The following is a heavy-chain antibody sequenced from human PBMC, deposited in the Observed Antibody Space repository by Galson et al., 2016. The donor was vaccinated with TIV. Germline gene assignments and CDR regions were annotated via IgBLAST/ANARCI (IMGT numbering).Heavy chain of an antibody. V-gene: IGHV3-74*01. CDR1: GFTFSTYW. CDR3: ARGARDTDRQYYYYYGLDV. Sequence: SLRLSCAASGFTFSTYWMHWVRQAPGKGLVWVSRIDSEGDNTRYADSVTGRFTISRDNAKNTLSHQMSSLGADDTAVYYCARGARDTDRQYYYYYGLDVWGQGTAVTVSS. D-gene: IGHD1-14*01. CDR2: IDSEGDNT. J-gene: IGHJ6*02.